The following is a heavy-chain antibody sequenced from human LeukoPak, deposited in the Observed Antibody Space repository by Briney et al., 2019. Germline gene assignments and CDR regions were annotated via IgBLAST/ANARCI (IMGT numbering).Heavy chain of an antibody. V-gene: IGHV3-30-3*01. J-gene: IGHJ6*02. CDR3: ARGGVQYHRTGNGMDV. Sequence: GGSLRLSCAASGFTFSGYAMHWVRQAPGKGLEWVAVISYDGTKISYADSVKGRFNISRDNSKNTLYLQMNSLRAEDTAVYYCARGGVQYHRTGNGMDVWGQGTTVTVSS. CDR2: ISYDGTKI. CDR1: GFTFSGYA. D-gene: IGHD1-14*01.